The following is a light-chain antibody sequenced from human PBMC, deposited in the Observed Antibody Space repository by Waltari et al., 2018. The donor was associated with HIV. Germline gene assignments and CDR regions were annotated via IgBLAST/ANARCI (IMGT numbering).Light chain of an antibody. V-gene: IGLV1-47*01. CDR3: AAWTDIMSGWL. CDR2: LGG. Sequence: TQSPSASGAPGQRVTLTCSAVTSNIASDSIYWYQQVPGTAPKLRIFLGGQRPSGVPDRFSGSKSGASSSLAISGLQSDDEADYYCAAWTDIMSGWLFGGGTKLTVL. CDR1: TSNIASDS. J-gene: IGLJ3*02.